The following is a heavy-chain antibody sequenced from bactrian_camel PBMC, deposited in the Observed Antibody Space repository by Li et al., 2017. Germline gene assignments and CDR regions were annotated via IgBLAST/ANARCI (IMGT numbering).Heavy chain of an antibody. V-gene: IGHV3S53*01. D-gene: IGHD3*01. CDR2: VDPSGGT. J-gene: IGHJ4*01. Sequence: HVQLVESGGGSALAGGSVRLSCATSGYTFNTYSWFRQAPGKEREFVSEVDPSGGTRYTDSVKGRFTISQDGAKTAVSLQMNSLKPEDTGTYYCKAEDKYQVRGFCPPLWGQGTQVTVS. CDR3: KAEDKYQVRGFCPPL. CDR1: GYTFNTY.